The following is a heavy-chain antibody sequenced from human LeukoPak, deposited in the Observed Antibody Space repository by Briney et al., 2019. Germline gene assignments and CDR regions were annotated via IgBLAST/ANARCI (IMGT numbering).Heavy chain of an antibody. CDR3: ARSLCRGSCPGNP. CDR1: GYIFTGYY. J-gene: IGHJ5*02. D-gene: IGHD2-15*01. Sequence: ASVKVSCKASGYIFTGYYMHWVRQAPGQGPEWMGWIDPNSGDTRYAEKFQGRVTMTRDTSITTVYTELSSLRSDDTAVYYCARSLCRGSCPGNPWGQGTLVTVSS. CDR2: IDPNSGDT. V-gene: IGHV1-2*02.